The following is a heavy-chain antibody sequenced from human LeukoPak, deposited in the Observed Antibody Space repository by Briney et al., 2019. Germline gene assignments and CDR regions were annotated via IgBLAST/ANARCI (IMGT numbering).Heavy chain of an antibody. V-gene: IGHV4-38-2*01. CDR3: ARDIGYCSSTSCPRVDNWFDP. CDR2: IFHGGST. CDR1: GYSISSGFY. Sequence: SETLSLTCAVSGYSISSGFYWGWIRQPPGKGLEWIGSIFHGGSTYYNPSLKSRVTISVDTSKNQFSLKLSSVTAADTAVYYCARDIGYCSSTSCPRVDNWFDPWGQGTLVTVSS. J-gene: IGHJ5*02. D-gene: IGHD2-2*01.